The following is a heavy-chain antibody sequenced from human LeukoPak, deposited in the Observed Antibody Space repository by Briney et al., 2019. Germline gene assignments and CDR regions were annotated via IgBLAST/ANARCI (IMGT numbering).Heavy chain of an antibody. CDR3: ARAGGYCGRISCPYYFDY. D-gene: IGHD2-15*01. CDR2: MNPNSGNT. Sequence: ASVTVSCKASGYTFTSYDINWVRQAPGQGLEWMGWMNPNSGNTGYAQKFQGRVTMTRNTSISTGYMELSSLRSEDTAVYYCARAGGYCGRISCPYYFDYWGQGSLVAVSS. V-gene: IGHV1-8*01. J-gene: IGHJ4*02. CDR1: GYTFTSYD.